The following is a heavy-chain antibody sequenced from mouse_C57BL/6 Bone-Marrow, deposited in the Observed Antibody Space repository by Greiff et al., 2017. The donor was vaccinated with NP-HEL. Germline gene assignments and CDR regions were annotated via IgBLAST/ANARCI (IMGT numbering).Heavy chain of an antibody. J-gene: IGHJ3*01. Sequence: VMLVESGPGLVQPSQSLSITCTVSGFSLTSYGVHWVRQSPGKGLEWLGVIWSGGSTDYNAAFISRLSISKDNSKSQFFFKTNSLQADDTAIYYCARQLRLQAWFAYWGQGTLVTVSA. CDR2: IWSGGST. CDR1: GFSLTSYG. D-gene: IGHD3-2*02. CDR3: ARQLRLQAWFAY. V-gene: IGHV2-2*01.